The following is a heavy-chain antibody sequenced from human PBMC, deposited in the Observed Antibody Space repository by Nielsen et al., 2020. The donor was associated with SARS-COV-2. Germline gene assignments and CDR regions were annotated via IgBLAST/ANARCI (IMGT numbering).Heavy chain of an antibody. D-gene: IGHD3-10*01. J-gene: IGHJ4*02. CDR3: ARKGSGSYSPGYFDY. CDR1: GDTFISYA. V-gene: IGHV1-69*13. Sequence: SVKVSCKASGDTFISYAIIWVRQAPGQGLEWMGGIIPIFGTANYAQKFQGRVTITADESTSTAYMELSSLRSEDTAVYYCARKGSGSYSPGYFDYWGQGTLVTVSS. CDR2: IIPIFGTA.